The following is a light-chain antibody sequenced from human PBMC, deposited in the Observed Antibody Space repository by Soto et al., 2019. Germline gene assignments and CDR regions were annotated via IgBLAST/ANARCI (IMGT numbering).Light chain of an antibody. V-gene: IGKV3-20*01. Sequence: EIVLTQSPGTLSLSPGERATLSCRASQSVSSNYLAWYQRKPGQAPRLLIYGASIRATDIPNRFSGSGSGTDFTLTITRLEPEDFAVYFCQQYGGSPPTFGQGTKVEIK. CDR3: QQYGGSPPT. CDR2: GAS. CDR1: QSVSSNY. J-gene: IGKJ1*01.